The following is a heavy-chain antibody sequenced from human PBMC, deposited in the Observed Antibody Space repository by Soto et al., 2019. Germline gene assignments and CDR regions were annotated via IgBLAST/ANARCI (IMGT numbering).Heavy chain of an antibody. CDR2: INHSGST. CDR3: ARGPRYYGSGSYYNAAYFDY. Sequence: QVQLQQWGAGLLKTSETLSLTCAVYGGSFSGYYWSWIRQPPGKGLEWLGEINHSGSTNYNPSLNSRVTMSVDTSKSQVSLNLSSVTAADTAVYYCARGPRYYGSGSYYNAAYFDYWCQGALVTVSS. V-gene: IGHV4-34*01. D-gene: IGHD3-10*01. J-gene: IGHJ4*02. CDR1: GGSFSGYY.